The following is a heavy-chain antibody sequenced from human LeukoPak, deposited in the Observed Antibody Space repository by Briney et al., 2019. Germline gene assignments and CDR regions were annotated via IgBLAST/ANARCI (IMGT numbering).Heavy chain of an antibody. J-gene: IGHJ5*02. Sequence: GGSLRLSCAASGFTFSNAWMSWVRQAPGKGLEWVGRIKSKTDGGTTDYAAPVKGRFTISRDNSKNTLYLQMNSLRAEDTAVYYCAKDPALSGYYSPWGQGTLVTVSS. CDR1: GFTFSNAW. CDR3: AKDPALSGYYSP. D-gene: IGHD3-3*01. V-gene: IGHV3-15*01. CDR2: IKSKTDGGTT.